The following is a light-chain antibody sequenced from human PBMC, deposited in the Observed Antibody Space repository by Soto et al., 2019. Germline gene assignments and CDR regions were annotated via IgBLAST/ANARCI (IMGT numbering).Light chain of an antibody. J-gene: IGKJ1*01. Sequence: DIVLTQSPGTLSLSPGERATLSCRASQSVSSSYLAWYQQKPGQAPRLLIYGASSMATGIPDRFSGSGSGTDFTLTISRLEPEDFAVYYCQQYGSSPLTFGQGTKVEIK. CDR3: QQYGSSPLT. V-gene: IGKV3-20*01. CDR2: GAS. CDR1: QSVSSSY.